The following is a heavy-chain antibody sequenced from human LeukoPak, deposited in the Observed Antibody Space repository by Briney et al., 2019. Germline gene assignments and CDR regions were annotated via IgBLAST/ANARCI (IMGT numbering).Heavy chain of an antibody. J-gene: IGHJ3*01. D-gene: IGHD6-13*01. CDR3: TTVRGIAAAGS. Sequence: GGSLRLSCAASGFTFTNAWMSWVRQAPGQGLEWVGRIKSTTDGGTTDYAAPVKGRFTVSRDDSKNMLYLQMNSLKTEDTAVYYCTTVRGIAAAGSWGQGTMVTVSS. V-gene: IGHV3-15*01. CDR2: IKSTTDGGTT. CDR1: GFTFTNAW.